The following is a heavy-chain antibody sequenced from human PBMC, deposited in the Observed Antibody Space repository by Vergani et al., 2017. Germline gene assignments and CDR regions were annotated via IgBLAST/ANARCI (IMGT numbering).Heavy chain of an antibody. J-gene: IGHJ4*02. Sequence: EVQLVQSGAEVKKPGESLKISCKGSGYSFTSYWIVWVPQMPEKGLEWMGIIYPGDSDTRSSPSFQGQVTISTDKSISTAYLQWSSLKASDTAMYYCARANSLYSSGWRHFDYWGQGTLVTVSS. V-gene: IGHV5-51*03. D-gene: IGHD6-19*01. CDR3: ARANSLYSSGWRHFDY. CDR1: GYSFTSYW. CDR2: IYPGDSDT.